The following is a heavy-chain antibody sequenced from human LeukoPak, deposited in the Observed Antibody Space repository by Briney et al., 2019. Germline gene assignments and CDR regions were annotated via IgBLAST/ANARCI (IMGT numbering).Heavy chain of an antibody. CDR1: GFTFSNYW. CDR3: ARARVAAAIRWFYP. V-gene: IGHV3-7*04. Sequence: GGSLRLSCAASGFTFSNYWMNWVRQAPGKGLEGVANIKQDGSEKYYVDSVKGRFTISRDNAKNSLYLQMNSLRAEDTAVYYCARARVAAAIRWFYPWGQGNLVSVSS. CDR2: IKQDGSEK. J-gene: IGHJ5*02. D-gene: IGHD2-15*01.